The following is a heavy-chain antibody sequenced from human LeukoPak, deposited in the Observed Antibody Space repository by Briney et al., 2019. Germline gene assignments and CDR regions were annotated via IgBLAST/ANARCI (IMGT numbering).Heavy chain of an antibody. J-gene: IGHJ5*02. CDR2: INTNTGNP. Sequence: ASVKVSCKASGYTFTSYDINWVRQAPGQGLEWMGWINTNTGNPTYAQGFTGRFVFSLDTSVSTAYLQISSLKAEDTAVYYCARDRVRQQLFRRWFDPWGQGTLVTVSS. CDR3: ARDRVRQQLFRRWFDP. CDR1: GYTFTSYD. D-gene: IGHD6-13*01. V-gene: IGHV7-4-1*02.